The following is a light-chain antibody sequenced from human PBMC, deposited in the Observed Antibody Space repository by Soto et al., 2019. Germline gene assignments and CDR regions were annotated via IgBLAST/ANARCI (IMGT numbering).Light chain of an antibody. J-gene: IGKJ4*01. CDR3: QECGRWPRDT. Sequence: EMVLTQSPATLSLSPGESATLSCRASQNVGLNFAWYQQKSGQPPRLLIHTASSRATGIPARFSGSRSRTDITLTISSLETEDIAVYYCQECGRWPRDTFGGGTKVVMK. V-gene: IGKV3-11*01. CDR1: QNVGLN. CDR2: TAS.